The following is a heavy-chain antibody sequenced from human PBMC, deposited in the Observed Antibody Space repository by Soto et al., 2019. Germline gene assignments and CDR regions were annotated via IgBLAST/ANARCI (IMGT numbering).Heavy chain of an antibody. CDR1: GFTFSSYG. D-gene: IGHD2-2*01. V-gene: IGHV3-33*01. J-gene: IGHJ6*03. Sequence: GGSLRLSCAASGFTFSSYGMHWVRQAPGKGLEWVAVIWYDGSNKYYADSVKGRFTISRDNSKNTLYLQMNSLRAEDTAVYYCARVSSEDIVVVPAAPDYYYYMDVWGKGTTVTVSS. CDR2: IWYDGSNK. CDR3: ARVSSEDIVVVPAAPDYYYYMDV.